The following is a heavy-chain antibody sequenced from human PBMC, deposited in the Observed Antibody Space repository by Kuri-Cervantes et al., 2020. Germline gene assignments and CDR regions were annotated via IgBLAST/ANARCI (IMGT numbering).Heavy chain of an antibody. CDR2: IRSKANSYAT. Sequence: GESLKICCAASGFSFSDSYMDWVRQAPGEGLEWVGRIRSKANSYATAYAASVKGRFTISRDDSKNTAYLQMNSLKTEDTAVYYCTRRSDGMAYDSSGYYYYVWGQGTLVTVSS. J-gene: IGHJ4*02. V-gene: IGHV3-73*01. D-gene: IGHD3-22*01. CDR1: GFSFSDSY. CDR3: TRRSDGMAYDSSGYYYYV.